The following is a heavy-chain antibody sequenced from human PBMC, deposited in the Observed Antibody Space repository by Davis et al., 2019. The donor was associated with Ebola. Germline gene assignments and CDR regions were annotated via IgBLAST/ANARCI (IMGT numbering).Heavy chain of an antibody. CDR1: GYTFTSYD. CDR3: ARDRDTITDY. Sequence: ASVRVSCKASGYTFTSYDINWVRQATGQGLEWMGWINPNSGGTNYAQKFQGRVTMTRDTSISTAYMELSRLRSDDTAVYYCARDRDTITDYWGQGTLVTVSS. CDR2: INPNSGGT. V-gene: IGHV1-2*02. J-gene: IGHJ4*02. D-gene: IGHD3-10*01.